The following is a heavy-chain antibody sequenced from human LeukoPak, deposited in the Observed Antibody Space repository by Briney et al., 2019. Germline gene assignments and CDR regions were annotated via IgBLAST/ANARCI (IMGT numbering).Heavy chain of an antibody. D-gene: IGHD3-22*01. CDR3: AREPGYDSSGYYSAYFQH. CDR1: GYTFTSYY. V-gene: IGHV1-46*01. Sequence: ASVKVSCKASGYTFTSYYMHWVRQAPGQGLEWMGIINPSGGSTSYARKFQGRVTMTRDTSTSTVYMELSSLRSEDTAVYYCAREPGYDSSGYYSAYFQHWGQGTLVTVSS. J-gene: IGHJ1*01. CDR2: INPSGGST.